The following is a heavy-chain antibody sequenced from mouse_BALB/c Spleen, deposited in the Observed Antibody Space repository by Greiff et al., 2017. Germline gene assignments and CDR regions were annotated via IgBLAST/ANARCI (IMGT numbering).Heavy chain of an antibody. D-gene: IGHD1-1*01. CDR2: IYPGSGST. Sequence: QVQLKESGPELVKPGASVKMSCKASGYTFTDYVISWVKQRTGQGLEWIGEIYPGSGSTYYNEKFKGKATLTADKSSNTAYMQLSSLTSEDSAVYFCARYYGSSYHYWYFDVWGAGTTVTVAS. J-gene: IGHJ1*01. CDR1: GYTFTDYV. CDR3: ARYYGSSYHYWYFDV. V-gene: IGHV1-77*01.